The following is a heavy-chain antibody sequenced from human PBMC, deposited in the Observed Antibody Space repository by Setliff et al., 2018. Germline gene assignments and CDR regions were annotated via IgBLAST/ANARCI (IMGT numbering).Heavy chain of an antibody. J-gene: IGHJ6*03. V-gene: IGHV7-4-1*02. CDR1: GYTFSSYA. D-gene: IGHD4-4*01. CDR3: ARASRFGTTVWKGDYYMDV. Sequence: ASVKVSCKASGYTFSSYAMGWMRQAPGQRLEWMGWINTNTGNPSYAQDFTGRLVFSLDTSVSTAYLQISSQKAEDSAVYYCARASRFGTTVWKGDYYMDVWGKGTTVTVSS. CDR2: INTNTGNP.